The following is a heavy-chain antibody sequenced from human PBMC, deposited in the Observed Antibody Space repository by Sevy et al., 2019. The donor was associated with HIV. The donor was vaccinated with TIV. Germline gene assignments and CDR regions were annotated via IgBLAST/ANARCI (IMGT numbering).Heavy chain of an antibody. CDR3: VREGRGGFNYSLDC. D-gene: IGHD1-26*01. J-gene: IGHJ4*02. CDR1: GFTFSSYW. V-gene: IGHV3-7*01. CDR2: MKQDGSEK. Sequence: GGSLRLSCAASGFTFSSYWMSWVRQAPGKGLEWVATMKQDGSEKYYVDSVKGRFTISRDNAKHSLYLQMNSLRAEDTAVYYCVREGRGGFNYSLDCWGQGTLVTVSS.